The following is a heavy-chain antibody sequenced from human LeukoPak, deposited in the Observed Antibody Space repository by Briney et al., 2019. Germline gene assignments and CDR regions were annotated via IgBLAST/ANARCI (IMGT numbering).Heavy chain of an antibody. CDR3: AQSLGSSNWIGNWFDP. J-gene: IGHJ5*02. CDR2: IYYTGRT. V-gene: IGHV4-39*01. CDR1: GGSISSSSHS. Sequence: SETLSLTGTVSGGSISSSSHSWGWIRQPPGKGLEWTGSIYYTGRTYYNPSLKSRVTISVDTSKNQFSLKLSSVTAADTAVYYCAQSLGSSNWIGNWFDPWGQGTLVTVSS. D-gene: IGHD6-13*01.